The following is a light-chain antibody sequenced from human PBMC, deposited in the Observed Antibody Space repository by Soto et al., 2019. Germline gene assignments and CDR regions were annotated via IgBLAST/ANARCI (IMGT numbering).Light chain of an antibody. J-gene: IGLJ1*01. V-gene: IGLV2-14*03. CDR2: DVS. CDR3: SSYTTSNTRQIV. Sequence: QSVLSQPASVSGSPGQSINISCTGTSSDVDGYNYVSWYQHHPGKAPKLIIYDVSNRPSGVSNPFSGSKSGNTASLTTSGLQPEDEADYYCSSYTTSNTRQIVFGTGTKVTVL. CDR1: SSDVDGYNY.